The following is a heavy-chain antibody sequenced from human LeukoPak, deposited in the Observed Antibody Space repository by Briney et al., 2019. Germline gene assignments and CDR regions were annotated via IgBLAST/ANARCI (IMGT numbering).Heavy chain of an antibody. J-gene: IGHJ3*01. CDR3: ARQRTYCSGDSCYSDVFDV. Sequence: PSETLSLTCTVSGGSISSNTYYWGWIRQPPGKGLEWIGSIYYSGSTYYNPSLKSRVTMSVDTSKNLFSLKLSSVTAADTAVYYCARQRTYCSGDSCYSDVFDVWGQGTMVTVSS. D-gene: IGHD2-15*01. CDR1: GGSISSNTYY. CDR2: IYYSGST. V-gene: IGHV4-39*07.